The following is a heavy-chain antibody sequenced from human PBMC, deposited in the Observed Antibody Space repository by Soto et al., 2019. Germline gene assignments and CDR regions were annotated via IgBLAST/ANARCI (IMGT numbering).Heavy chain of an antibody. D-gene: IGHD1-20*01. CDR3: ARGITGTVSYYYGMDV. CDR1: GGTFSSYA. Sequence: QVQLVQSGAEVKKPGSSVKVSCKASGGTFSSYAISWVRQAPGQGLEWMGGIIPIFGTANYAQKFQGRVTTTAYDSTGXAYMGLSSLRSEDTAVYYCARGITGTVSYYYGMDVWGQGTTVTVSS. J-gene: IGHJ6*02. V-gene: IGHV1-69*12. CDR2: IIPIFGTA.